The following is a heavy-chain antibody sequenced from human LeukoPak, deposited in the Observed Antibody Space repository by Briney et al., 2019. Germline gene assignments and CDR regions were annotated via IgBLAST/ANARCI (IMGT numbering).Heavy chain of an antibody. V-gene: IGHV4-59*01. CDR3: AQKAPYSPGYSQD. Sequence: TPSETLSLTCTASGGSITSYFWTWIRQPPGKGLEWIGYIYHSGTTNYNPSLKSRVSISADTSKNQFSLKLTSVTAADTAVYYCAQKAPYSPGYSQDWGQGTLVTVSS. CDR2: IYHSGTT. CDR1: GGSITSYF. J-gene: IGHJ1*01. D-gene: IGHD2-21*01.